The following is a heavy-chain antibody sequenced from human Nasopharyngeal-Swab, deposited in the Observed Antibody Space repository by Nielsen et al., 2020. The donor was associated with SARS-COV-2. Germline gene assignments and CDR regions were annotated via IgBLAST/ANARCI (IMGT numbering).Heavy chain of an antibody. CDR3: ARGLSGIVPAPILGLGPFYSYYNMDV. J-gene: IGHJ6*03. D-gene: IGHD2-2*01. CDR1: GFTFNKYN. CDR2: ISSSSSYI. V-gene: IGHV3-21*01. Sequence: GESLKISCAASGFTFNKYNFNWVRQAPGKGLEWVSSISSSSSYIYYADSVKGRFTISRDNAKNSLFLQMNSLRAEDTAVYYCARGLSGIVPAPILGLGPFYSYYNMDVWGKGTTVTVSS.